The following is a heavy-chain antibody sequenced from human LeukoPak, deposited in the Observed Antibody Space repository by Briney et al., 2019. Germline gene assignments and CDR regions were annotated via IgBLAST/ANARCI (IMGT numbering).Heavy chain of an antibody. CDR1: GFTFSDHW. V-gene: IGHV3-74*01. CDR3: VRGTIMDRGVDY. Sequence: GGSLRLSCAASGFTFSDHWMHWVRLVAGEGLVWVASIGGDGSSRWYAVSVKGRFTSSRDNAKNTLHLQMDSLRAEDTAMYYCVRGTIMDRGVDYWGQGTLVTVSS. CDR2: IGGDGSSR. D-gene: IGHD5-24*01. J-gene: IGHJ4*02.